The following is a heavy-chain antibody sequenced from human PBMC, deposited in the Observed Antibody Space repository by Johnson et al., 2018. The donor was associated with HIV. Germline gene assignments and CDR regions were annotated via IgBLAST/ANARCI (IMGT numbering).Heavy chain of an antibody. CDR1: GFTFSSYG. Sequence: VQLVESGGGVVQPGGSLRLSCAASGFTFSSYGMHWVRQALGKGLEWVAFIRYDGSNKYYADFVKGRFTISRDNSKNSLYLKMDSLRAEDTAVYYCARDGGYSSPNDALDIWGQGTMVTVSS. CDR3: ARDGGYSSPNDALDI. D-gene: IGHD6-13*01. CDR2: IRYDGSNK. V-gene: IGHV3-30*02. J-gene: IGHJ3*02.